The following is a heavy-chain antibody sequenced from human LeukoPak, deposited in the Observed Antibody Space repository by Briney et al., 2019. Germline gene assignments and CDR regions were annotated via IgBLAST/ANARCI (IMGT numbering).Heavy chain of an antibody. CDR1: GLTFSSYS. CDR2: ISSSSSYI. CDR3: ARDTTVVTGIVAY. V-gene: IGHV3-21*01. Sequence: GGSLRLSCAASGLTFSSYSMNWVRQAPGKGLEWVSSISSSSSYIYYADSVKGRFTISRDNAKNSLYLQMNSLRAEDTAVYYCARDTTVVTGIVAYWGQGTLVTVSS. D-gene: IGHD4-23*01. J-gene: IGHJ4*02.